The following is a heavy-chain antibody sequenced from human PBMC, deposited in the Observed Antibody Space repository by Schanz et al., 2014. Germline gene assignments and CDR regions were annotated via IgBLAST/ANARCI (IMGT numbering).Heavy chain of an antibody. Sequence: EVQLVESGGGLVQPGGSLRLSCAASGFSIRNHDMHWVRQATGAGLEWVSAIGTAGDTFYLDSVKGRFTISRENAKNSLYLHMNSLRAGDTAVYYCARVPYGSGRYWDYWGQGTLVTVSS. J-gene: IGHJ4*02. CDR3: ARVPYGSGRYWDY. CDR2: IGTAGDT. D-gene: IGHD3-10*01. V-gene: IGHV3-13*04. CDR1: GFSIRNHD.